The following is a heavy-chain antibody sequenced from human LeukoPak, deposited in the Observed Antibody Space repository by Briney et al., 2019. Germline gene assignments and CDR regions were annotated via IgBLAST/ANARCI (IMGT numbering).Heavy chain of an antibody. Sequence: SETLSLTCTVSGGSISSSSYYWGWIRQPPGKGLEWIGSIYYSGSTYYNPSLKSRVTISVDTSKNQFSLKLSSVTAADTAVYYCARRNNDYVWGSYRAAPFVYWGQGTLVTVSS. D-gene: IGHD3-16*02. CDR2: IYYSGST. V-gene: IGHV4-39*07. CDR3: ARRNNDYVWGSYRAAPFVY. CDR1: GGSISSSSYY. J-gene: IGHJ4*02.